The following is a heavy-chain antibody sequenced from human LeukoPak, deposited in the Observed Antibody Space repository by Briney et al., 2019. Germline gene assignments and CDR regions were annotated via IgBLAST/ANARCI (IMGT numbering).Heavy chain of an antibody. CDR2: IYYSGST. CDR1: GGSISSYY. V-gene: IGHV4-59*01. CDR3: ARGAPVEMATTYYFDY. D-gene: IGHD5-24*01. J-gene: IGHJ4*02. Sequence: PSETLSLTXTVSGGSISSYYWSWIRQPPGKGLEWIGYIYYSGSTNYNPSLKSRVTISVDTSKNQFSLKLSSVTAADTAVYYCARGAPVEMATTYYFDYWGQGTLVTVSS.